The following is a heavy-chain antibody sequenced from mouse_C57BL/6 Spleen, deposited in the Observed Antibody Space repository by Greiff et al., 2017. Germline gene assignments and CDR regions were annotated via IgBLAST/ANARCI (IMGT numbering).Heavy chain of an antibody. CDR3: ARGYCSNDAMDY. CDR2: IHPNSGST. J-gene: IGHJ4*01. D-gene: IGHD2-5*01. CDR1: GYTFTSYW. Sequence: QVQLQQPGAELVKPGASVKLSCKASGYTFTSYWMHWVKQRPGQGLEWIGMIHPNSGSTNYNEKFKGKATLTVDKSSSTAYMQLSSLTSEDSAVYYCARGYCSNDAMDYWGQGTSVTVPS. V-gene: IGHV1-64*01.